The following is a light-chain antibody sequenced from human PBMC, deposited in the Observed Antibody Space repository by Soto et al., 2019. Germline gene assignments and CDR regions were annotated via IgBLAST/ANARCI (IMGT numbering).Light chain of an antibody. CDR2: DAS. CDR1: QTIDNT. V-gene: IGKV3-15*01. Sequence: ELVMTQSPATLSLSPGARATLSCRASQTIDNTLAWYHRKPGQAPTLLIYDASTRATGVPARFSGSGSGTDLTITISSLQSEDFEVSYCQHYNYWPYTFGQGTKVDI. J-gene: IGKJ2*01. CDR3: QHYNYWPYT.